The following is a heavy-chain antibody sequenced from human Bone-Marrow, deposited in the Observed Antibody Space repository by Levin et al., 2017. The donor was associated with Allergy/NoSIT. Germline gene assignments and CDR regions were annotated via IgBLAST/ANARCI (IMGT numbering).Heavy chain of an antibody. V-gene: IGHV3-9*01. Sequence: SLKISCGASGFIFDDFAMHWVRQAPGKGLEWVSGITWNGDSIHYADSVKGRFTISRDNTKNSLILQMNSLRPEDTALYFCLGICSGGSCHGGYWGHGTLVTVSP. D-gene: IGHD2-15*01. CDR1: GFIFDDFA. CDR2: ITWNGDSI. CDR3: LGICSGGSCHGGY. J-gene: IGHJ4*01.